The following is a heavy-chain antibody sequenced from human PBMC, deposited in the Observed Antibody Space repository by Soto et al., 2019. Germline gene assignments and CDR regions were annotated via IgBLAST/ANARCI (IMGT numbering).Heavy chain of an antibody. CDR2: ISWNSGSI. Sequence: GGSLRLSCAASGFTFDDYAMHWVRQAPGKGLEWVSGISWNSGSIGYADSVKGRFTISRDNAKNSLYLQMNSLRAEDTALYYCAKAGGGYNWNYGYYYYYMDVWGKGTTVTVSS. V-gene: IGHV3-9*01. D-gene: IGHD1-7*01. CDR3: AKAGGGYNWNYGYYYYYMDV. CDR1: GFTFDDYA. J-gene: IGHJ6*03.